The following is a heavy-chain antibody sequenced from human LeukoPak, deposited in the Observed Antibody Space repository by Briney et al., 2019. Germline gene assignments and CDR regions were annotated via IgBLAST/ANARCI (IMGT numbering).Heavy chain of an antibody. V-gene: IGHV1-69*05. Sequence: SVKVSCKAFGGTFSSYAISWVRQAPGQGLEWMGRIIPIFGTANYAQKFQGRVTITTDESTSTAYMELSSLRSEDTAVYYCAGGIVMATTEYSYWGQGTLVTVSS. CDR2: IIPIFGTA. CDR3: AGGIVMATTEYSY. J-gene: IGHJ4*02. D-gene: IGHD5-24*01. CDR1: GGTFSSYA.